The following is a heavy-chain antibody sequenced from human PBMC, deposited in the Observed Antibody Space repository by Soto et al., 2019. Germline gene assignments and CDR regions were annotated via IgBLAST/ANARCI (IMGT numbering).Heavy chain of an antibody. CDR3: AAPGSGYPPVYYGMDV. Sequence: SETLSLTCTVSGGSISSFYWSWIRQPPGKGLESIGYIYYSGSTNYNPSLKSRVTISVDTSKNQLSLKLNSVTAADTAVYYCAAPGSGYPPVYYGMDVWSQGTTVTVSS. CDR1: GGSISSFY. D-gene: IGHD3-22*01. CDR2: IYYSGST. V-gene: IGHV4-59*01. J-gene: IGHJ6*02.